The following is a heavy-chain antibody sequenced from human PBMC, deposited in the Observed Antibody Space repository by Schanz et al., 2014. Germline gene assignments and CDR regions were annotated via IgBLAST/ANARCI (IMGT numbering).Heavy chain of an antibody. CDR1: GFTFSNHA. J-gene: IGHJ3*02. CDR2: LSSDESRK. CDR3: AGAVATIRADSFDI. D-gene: IGHD5-12*01. V-gene: IGHV3-30-3*01. Sequence: VQLVESGGGLVQPGESLRLSCAASGFTFSNHALSWVRQAPGKGLEWVAVLSSDESRKFYADSVKGRFTISRDNAKNSLYLQMNSLRAEDTAVYYCAGAVATIRADSFDIWGQGTMVAVSS.